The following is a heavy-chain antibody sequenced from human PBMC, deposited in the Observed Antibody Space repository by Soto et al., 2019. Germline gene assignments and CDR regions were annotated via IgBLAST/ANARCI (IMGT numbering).Heavy chain of an antibody. J-gene: IGHJ6*03. V-gene: IGHV3-7*01. CDR1: GFTFSSYW. D-gene: IGHD3-3*01. CDR2: IKQDGSEK. Sequence: GGSLRLSCAASGFTFSSYWMSWVRQAPGKGLEWVANIKQDGSEKYYVDSVKGRFTISRDNAKNSLYLQMNSLRAEDTAVYYCAREQYYDFWSGSVYCYDMDGWGKGTTVNVSS. CDR3: AREQYYDFWSGSVYCYDMDG.